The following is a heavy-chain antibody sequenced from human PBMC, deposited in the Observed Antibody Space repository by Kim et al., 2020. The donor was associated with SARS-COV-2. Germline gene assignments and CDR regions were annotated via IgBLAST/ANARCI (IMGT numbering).Heavy chain of an antibody. D-gene: IGHD3-10*01. V-gene: IGHV3-74*01. CDR3: ARGTSHAFDR. Sequence: TSRYADSVKGRFTISRDSAKNTLYLQMTSLRVEDTAVYYCARGTSHAFDRWGQGSLVTVSS. CDR2: TS. J-gene: IGHJ5*02.